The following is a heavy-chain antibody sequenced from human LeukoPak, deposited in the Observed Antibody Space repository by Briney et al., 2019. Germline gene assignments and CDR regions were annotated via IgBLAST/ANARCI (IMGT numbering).Heavy chain of an antibody. CDR2: INHSRST. CDR3: ASSPRAFDI. Sequence: SETLSLTCAVYGGSFSGYYWSWIRQPPGKGLEWIGEINHSRSTNYNPSLKSRVTISVDTSKNQFSLKLSSVTAADTAVYYCASSPRAFDIWGQGTMVTVSS. V-gene: IGHV4-34*01. CDR1: GGSFSGYY. J-gene: IGHJ3*02.